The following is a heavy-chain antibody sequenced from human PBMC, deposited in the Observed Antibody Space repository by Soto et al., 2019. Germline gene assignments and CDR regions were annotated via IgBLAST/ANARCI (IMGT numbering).Heavy chain of an antibody. CDR3: ARGGGGPSTYSSSSRGFLVSYYYYYYMDV. J-gene: IGHJ6*03. CDR2: IYPGDSDT. V-gene: IGHV5-51*01. CDR1: GYSFTSYW. Sequence: GESLKISCKGSGYSFTSYWIGWVRQMPGKGLEWMGIIYPGDSDTRYSPSFQGQVTISADKSISTASLQWSSLKASDIAMYYCARGGGGPSTYSSSSRGFLVSYYYYYYMDVWGKGTTVTVSS. D-gene: IGHD6-6*01.